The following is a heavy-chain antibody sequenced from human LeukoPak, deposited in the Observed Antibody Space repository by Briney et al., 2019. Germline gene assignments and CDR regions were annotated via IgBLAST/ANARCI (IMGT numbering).Heavy chain of an antibody. CDR1: GLTFSSSW. V-gene: IGHV3-7*05. CDR3: ARWNNDWEFDY. CDR2: IKEHGTEE. Sequence: PGGSLRLSCAASGLTFSSSWMNWVRQASGKGLEWVAHIKEHGTEEYYVDAVKGRLTISRDKDKNSLYLQMNSLRAEDTAVYYCARWNNDWEFDYCGQGTLVSVSS. J-gene: IGHJ4*02. D-gene: IGHD1/OR15-1a*01.